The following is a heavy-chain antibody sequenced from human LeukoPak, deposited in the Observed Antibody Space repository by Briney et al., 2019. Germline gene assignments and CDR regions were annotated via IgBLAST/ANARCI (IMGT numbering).Heavy chain of an antibody. J-gene: IGHJ4*02. V-gene: IGHV3-30*02. D-gene: IGHD1-26*01. Sequence: GGSLRLSCAASGFTFSSYGMHWVRQAPGKGLEWVAFIRYDGSNKYYADSVKGRFTISRDNSKNTLYLQMNSLRPEDTAVYYCARENSGSYYQFDCWGQGTLVTVSS. CDR1: GFTFSSYG. CDR2: IRYDGSNK. CDR3: ARENSGSYYQFDC.